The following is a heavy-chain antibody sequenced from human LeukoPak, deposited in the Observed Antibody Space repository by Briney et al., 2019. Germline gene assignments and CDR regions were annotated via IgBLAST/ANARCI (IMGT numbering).Heavy chain of an antibody. D-gene: IGHD5-18*01. Sequence: SETLSLTCTVSGGSVSSGSYYWSWIREPPGRGLEWIGYIYYSGSTNFNPSLKSRVTISVDTSKNQFSLKLSSVTAADTAVYYCARRGTATAQGAFDIWGQGTMVTVSS. J-gene: IGHJ3*02. CDR2: IYYSGST. CDR1: GGSVSSGSYY. CDR3: ARRGTATAQGAFDI. V-gene: IGHV4-61*01.